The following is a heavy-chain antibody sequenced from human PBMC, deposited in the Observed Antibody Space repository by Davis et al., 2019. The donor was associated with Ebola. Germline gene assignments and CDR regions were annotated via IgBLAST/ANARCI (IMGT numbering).Heavy chain of an antibody. CDR2: ISYDGSNK. J-gene: IGHJ4*02. Sequence: GESLKISCAASGFTFSSYGMHWVRQAPGKGLEWVAVISYDGSNKYYADSVKGRFTISRDNSKNTLYLQMNSLRAEDTAVYYCAKEASGRPYYYDSSGYEIDYWGQGTLVTVSS. CDR3: AKEASGRPYYYDSSGYEIDY. V-gene: IGHV3-30*18. CDR1: GFTFSSYG. D-gene: IGHD3-22*01.